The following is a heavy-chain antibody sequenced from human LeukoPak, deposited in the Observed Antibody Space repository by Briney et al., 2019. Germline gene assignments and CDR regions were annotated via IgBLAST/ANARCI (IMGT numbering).Heavy chain of an antibody. CDR3: ARVRAARPYYYYGMDV. V-gene: IGHV4-34*01. J-gene: IGHJ6*02. CDR1: GGXFSGYY. CDR2: INHSGST. D-gene: IGHD6-6*01. Sequence: SETLSLTCAVYGGXFSGYYCSWIRQPPGKGLEWIGEINHSGSTNYNPSLKSRVTISVDTSKNQFSLKLSSVTAADTAVYYCARVRAARPYYYYGMDVWGQGTTVTVSS.